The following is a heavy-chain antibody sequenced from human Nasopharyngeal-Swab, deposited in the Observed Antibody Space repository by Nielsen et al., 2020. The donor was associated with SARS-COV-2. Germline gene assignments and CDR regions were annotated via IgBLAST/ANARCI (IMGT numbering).Heavy chain of an antibody. J-gene: IGHJ4*02. CDR1: GFTFSSYS. Sequence: GESLKISCAASGFTFSSYSMNWVRQAPGKGLEWVSYISSSGRTIYYEDSVKGRFTISRDNAKNSLFLQMNSLRDEDTAVYYCTTDLLSGYDDPPFDYWGQGTLVTVSS. CDR3: TTDLLSGYDDPPFDY. CDR2: ISSSGRTI. D-gene: IGHD5-12*01. V-gene: IGHV3-48*02.